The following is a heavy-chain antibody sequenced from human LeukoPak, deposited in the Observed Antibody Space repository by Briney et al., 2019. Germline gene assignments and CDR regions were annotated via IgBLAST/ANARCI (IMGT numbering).Heavy chain of an antibody. CDR1: GFTFSAYW. D-gene: IGHD6-19*01. Sequence: GGSLRLSCAASGFTFSAYWMSWVRQAPGKGLEWVAYMDQDGNEKFYVDSVKGRFTISRDNAKNSLYLQMNSLRAEDTAVYYCASLSIGVSSGWYAQNWYFDLWGRGTLVTVSS. V-gene: IGHV3-7*01. CDR2: MDQDGNEK. CDR3: ASLSIGVSSGWYAQNWYFDL. J-gene: IGHJ2*01.